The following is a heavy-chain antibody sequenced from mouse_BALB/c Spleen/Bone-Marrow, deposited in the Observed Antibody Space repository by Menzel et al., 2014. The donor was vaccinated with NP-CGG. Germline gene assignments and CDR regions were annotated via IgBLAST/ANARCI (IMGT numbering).Heavy chain of an antibody. CDR2: IDTSDSYT. J-gene: IGHJ3*01. CDR1: GYTFTDYW. Sequence: VPLQQPGAELVMPGASVKMSCKASGYTFTDYWMHWVKQRPGQGLEWIGAIDTSDSYTSYNQKFKGKATLTVDESSSTAYMQLSSLTSEDSAVYYGARGDWDEADWGQGSLVT. CDR3: ARGDWDEAD. V-gene: IGHV1-69*01. D-gene: IGHD4-1*01.